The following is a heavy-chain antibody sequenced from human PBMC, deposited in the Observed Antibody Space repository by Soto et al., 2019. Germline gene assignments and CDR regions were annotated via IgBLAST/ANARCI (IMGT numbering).Heavy chain of an antibody. CDR3: ARVAYGDANWFDP. Sequence: QLQLQESGSGLVKPSQTLSLTCAVSGGSISSGGYSWSWIRQPPGKGLEWIGYIYHSGSTYYNPSLKGRGPISVDRSKSQFSLKLSSVTAADTAGDYCARVAYGDANWFDPWGPGTLVTVSS. CDR1: GGSISSGGYS. J-gene: IGHJ5*02. CDR2: IYHSGST. D-gene: IGHD4-17*01. V-gene: IGHV4-30-2*01.